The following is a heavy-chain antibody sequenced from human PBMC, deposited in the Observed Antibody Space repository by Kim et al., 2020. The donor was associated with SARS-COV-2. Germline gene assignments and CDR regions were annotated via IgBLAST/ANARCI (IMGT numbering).Heavy chain of an antibody. J-gene: IGHJ6*02. CDR2: LRGGAGNK. CDR1: GFTFDTYA. CDR3: AKMVIMDGYNYFYYYAMDV. V-gene: IGHV3-23*01. Sequence: GGSLRLSCVASGFTFDTYAMSWVRQAPGKGLEWVSVLRGGAGNKFYADSVRGRFTSSRDNSKNTLYLQMNSLRDEDTALYYCAKMVIMDGYNYFYYYAMDVWGQGTTVTVSS. D-gene: IGHD2-21*01.